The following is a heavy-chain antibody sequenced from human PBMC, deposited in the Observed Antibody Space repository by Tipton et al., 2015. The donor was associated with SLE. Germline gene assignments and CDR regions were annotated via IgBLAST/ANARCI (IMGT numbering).Heavy chain of an antibody. D-gene: IGHD1-26*01. CDR1: GGSFSGYY. CDR3: ARHGRGSGSYGRFDP. J-gene: IGHJ5*02. V-gene: IGHV4-34*01. Sequence: TLSLTCAVYGGSFSGYYWSWIRQPPGKGLEWIGNIYYSGSTYYNPSLKSRVTISVDTSRNQFSLKLSSVTAADTAVYYCARHGRGSGSYGRFDPWGQGTLVTVSS. CDR2: IYYSGST.